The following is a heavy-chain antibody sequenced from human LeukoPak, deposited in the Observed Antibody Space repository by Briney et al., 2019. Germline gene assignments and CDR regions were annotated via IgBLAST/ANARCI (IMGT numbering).Heavy chain of an antibody. Sequence: GGSLRLSCAASGFTFSSYEMNWVRQAPGKGLEWVSYISSGSTIYGADSVKGRFTISRDNAKNSLYLQMNSLRAEDTAVYYCARGLGRADYWGQGTLVTVSS. CDR1: GFTFSSYE. CDR2: ISSGSTI. D-gene: IGHD5-12*01. V-gene: IGHV3-48*03. J-gene: IGHJ4*02. CDR3: ARGLGRADY.